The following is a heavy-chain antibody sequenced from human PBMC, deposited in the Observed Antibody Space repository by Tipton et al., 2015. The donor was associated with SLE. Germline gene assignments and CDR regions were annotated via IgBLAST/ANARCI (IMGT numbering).Heavy chain of an antibody. CDR3: ARQTNYMDV. V-gene: IGHV3-48*03. J-gene: IGHJ6*03. CDR1: GFTFSTFE. CDR2: ISSSSQVK. Sequence: SLRLSCAASGFTFSTFEMNWVRQAPGKGLEWLSCISSSSQVKYYADSVMGRFTISRDNANNSLSLQMTSLRAEDTAVYYCARQTNYMDVWGKGTTVTVSS.